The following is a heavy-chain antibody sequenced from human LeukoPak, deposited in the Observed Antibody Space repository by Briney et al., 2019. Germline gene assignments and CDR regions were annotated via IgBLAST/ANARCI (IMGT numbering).Heavy chain of an antibody. CDR1: GFTFSSYW. CDR2: INSDGSST. V-gene: IGHV3-74*01. J-gene: IGHJ4*02. CDR3: ATLTTVIEYYFDY. Sequence: GGSLRLSCAASGFTFSSYWMHWVRQAPGKGLVWVSRINSDGSSTSYADSVKGRFTISRDNAKNTLYLQMNSLRAEDTAVYYCATLTTVIEYYFDYWGQGTLVTVSS. D-gene: IGHD4-17*01.